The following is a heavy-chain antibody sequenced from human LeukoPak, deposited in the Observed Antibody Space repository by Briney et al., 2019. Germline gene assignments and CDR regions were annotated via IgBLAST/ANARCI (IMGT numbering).Heavy chain of an antibody. J-gene: IGHJ6*04. CDR1: VCNFSSYE. Sequence: GSLTLSCAPSVCNFSSYEMNWVRQAQGKGLEGVSYISSSGRTIYYADSVKGRFTISSDNAKNSLYLQMNSLRAADTAVYYCAELGITMIGGVWGKGTTVTVSS. D-gene: IGHD3-10*02. CDR3: AELGITMIGGV. CDR2: ISSSGRTI. V-gene: IGHV3-48*03.